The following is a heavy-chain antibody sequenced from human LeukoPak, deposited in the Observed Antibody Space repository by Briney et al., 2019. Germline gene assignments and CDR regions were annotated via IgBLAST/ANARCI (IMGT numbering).Heavy chain of an antibody. D-gene: IGHD3-9*01. Sequence: SDTLSLTCTVSGGSISSVDYYWSWIRQPPGKGLEWIGYIYYSGSTYYNPSLKSRVTISVDTSKNQFSLKLSSVTAADTAVYYCARGGSLTYYDILTGHAFDIWGQGTMVTVSS. CDR3: ARGGSLTYYDILTGHAFDI. CDR1: GGSISSVDYY. J-gene: IGHJ3*02. CDR2: IYYSGST. V-gene: IGHV4-30-4*02.